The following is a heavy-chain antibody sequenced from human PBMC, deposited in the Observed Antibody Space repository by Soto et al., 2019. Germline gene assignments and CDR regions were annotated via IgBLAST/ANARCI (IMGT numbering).Heavy chain of an antibody. V-gene: IGHV3-23*01. Sequence: AGGSLRLSCSASGFTFSSYAMHWVRQVPGKGLGWVSAVSHTGDTYYVDSVKGRFTVSRDNSKNTLSLQMNSLRAEDTAVYYCAKERPFQNTIFVAFWGQGTLVTVS. CDR3: AKERPFQNTIFVAF. CDR2: VSHTGDT. CDR1: GFTFSSYA. J-gene: IGHJ4*02. D-gene: IGHD3-9*01.